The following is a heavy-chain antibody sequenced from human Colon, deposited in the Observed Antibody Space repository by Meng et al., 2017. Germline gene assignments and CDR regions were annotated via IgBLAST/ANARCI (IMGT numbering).Heavy chain of an antibody. V-gene: IGHV1-8*01. CDR3: ARRTQATGTALGY. D-gene: IGHD1-1*01. CDR1: GYTFTSYD. CDR2: MNPNSGNT. Sequence: QVQLVQSGAEVKKPGASVKVSFKASGYTFTSYDINWVRQATGQGLEWMGWMNPNSGNTGVEQKFQDRITMTRNTSITTAYMELSSLISEDTAVYYCARRTQATGTALGYWGQGTLVTVSS. J-gene: IGHJ4*02.